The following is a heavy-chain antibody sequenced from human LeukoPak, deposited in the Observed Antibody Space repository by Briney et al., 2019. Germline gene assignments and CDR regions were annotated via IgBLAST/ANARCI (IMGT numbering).Heavy chain of an antibody. J-gene: IGHJ3*02. D-gene: IGHD2-21*02. CDR2: IYTSGST. CDR3: ARGSAYCGGDCYVHAFDI. CDR1: GGSISSYY. V-gene: IGHV4-4*07. Sequence: SETLSLTCTVSGGSISSYYWRLIRKPAGKGLEWIGRIYTSGSTNYNPSLKSRVTMSVDTSKNQFSLKLSSVTAADTAVYYCARGSAYCGGDCYVHAFDIWGQGTMVTVS.